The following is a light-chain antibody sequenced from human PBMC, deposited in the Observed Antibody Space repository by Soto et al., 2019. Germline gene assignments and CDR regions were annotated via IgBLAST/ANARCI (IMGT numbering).Light chain of an antibody. J-gene: IGKJ3*01. CDR2: GAS. CDR1: ESVSSS. CDR3: QQYKDCPAVT. V-gene: IGKV3-15*01. Sequence: EIVLTQSPATLSVSPGERATLSCRASESVSSSLAWYQHKPGQPPRLLIYGASTRATDIPARFSGSGSWTQFTPTISSLQADYVADYYCQQYKDCPAVTFGPGTKVEIK.